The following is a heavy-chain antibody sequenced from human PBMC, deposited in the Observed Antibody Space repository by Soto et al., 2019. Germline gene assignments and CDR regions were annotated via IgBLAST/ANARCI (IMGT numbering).Heavy chain of an antibody. CDR3: ARVRYGGGQDY. CDR2: IYYSGST. Sequence: QVQLQESGPGLVKPSETLSLTRTVSGGSVSSGSYYWSWIRQPPGKGLEWIGYIYYSGSTNYNPSLKSRVTISVDTSKNQFSLKLSSVTAADTAVYYCARVRYGGGQDYWGQGTLVTVSS. CDR1: GGSVSSGSYY. V-gene: IGHV4-61*01. J-gene: IGHJ4*02. D-gene: IGHD1-26*01.